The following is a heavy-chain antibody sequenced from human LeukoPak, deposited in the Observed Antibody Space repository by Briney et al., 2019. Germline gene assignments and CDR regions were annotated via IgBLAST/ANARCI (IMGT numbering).Heavy chain of an antibody. CDR2: IRYDGSNK. J-gene: IGHJ4*02. D-gene: IGHD3-10*01. V-gene: IGHV3-30*02. CDR1: GFTFSSYG. Sequence: PGGSLRLSCAASGFTFSSYGMHWVRQAPGKGLEWVAFIRYDGSNKYYADSVKGRFTISRDNSKNTLYLQMNSLRAEDTAVYYCAKDFLGILSGSYYNYLDYWGQGTLVTVSS. CDR3: AKDFLGILSGSYYNYLDY.